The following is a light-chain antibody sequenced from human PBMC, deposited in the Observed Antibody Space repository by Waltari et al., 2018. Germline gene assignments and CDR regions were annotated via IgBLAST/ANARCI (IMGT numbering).Light chain of an antibody. CDR3: QQHSTYPLT. Sequence: DIQMTQSPSSLSASVGDRVTITCQASQGISNWLAWYQQKPGKAPNLLIYAASSLQSGVPSRFSGSGSGTKVTLTISSLQPEDFATYYCQQHSTYPLTFGGGTKVEIK. V-gene: IGKV1-12*01. CDR1: QGISNW. CDR2: AAS. J-gene: IGKJ4*01.